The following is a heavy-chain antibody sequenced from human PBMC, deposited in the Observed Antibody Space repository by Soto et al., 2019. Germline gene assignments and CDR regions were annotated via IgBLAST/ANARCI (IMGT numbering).Heavy chain of an antibody. CDR2: ISSSSSTI. V-gene: IGHV3-48*01. CDR3: ARDSAYCSGGSCYFDY. D-gene: IGHD2-15*01. Sequence: EVQLVESGGGLVQPGGSLRLSCAASGFTFSSYSMNWVRQAPEKGLEWVSYISSSSSTIYYADSVKGRFTISRDNAKNSLYLQMNSLRAEDTAVYYCARDSAYCSGGSCYFDYWGQGTLVTVSS. CDR1: GFTFSSYS. J-gene: IGHJ4*02.